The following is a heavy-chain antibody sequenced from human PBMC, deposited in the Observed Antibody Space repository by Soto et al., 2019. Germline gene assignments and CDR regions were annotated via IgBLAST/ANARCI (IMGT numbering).Heavy chain of an antibody. D-gene: IGHD6-19*01. J-gene: IGHJ4*02. CDR1: GFTFSSYA. CDR2: MSGSGGST. Sequence: EVQLLESGGGLVQPGGSLRLSCAASGFTFSSYAMSWVRQAPGKGLEWVSAMSGSGGSTYYADYVKGRFTISRDNSKNPLYLQMNSLRAEDTAVYYCAREAPIAVAGPDFDYWGQGTLVTVSS. CDR3: AREAPIAVAGPDFDY. V-gene: IGHV3-23*01.